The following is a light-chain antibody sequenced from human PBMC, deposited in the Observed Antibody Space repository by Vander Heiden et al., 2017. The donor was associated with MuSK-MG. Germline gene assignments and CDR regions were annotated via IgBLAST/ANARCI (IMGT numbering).Light chain of an antibody. CDR1: QGISSA. V-gene: IGKV1-13*02. CDR3: QQFNCYPPFT. CDR2: DAS. Sequence: AIQLTQSPSSLSASVGDRVTITCRASQGISSALAWYQQKPGKAPKLLIYDASSLESGVPSRFSGSGSGTDFTLTISSLQPEDFATYYCQQFNCYPPFTFGPGTKVDIK. J-gene: IGKJ3*01.